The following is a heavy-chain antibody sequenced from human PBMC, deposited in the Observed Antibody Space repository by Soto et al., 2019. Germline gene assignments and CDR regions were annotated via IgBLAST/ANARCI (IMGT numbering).Heavy chain of an antibody. V-gene: IGHV1-46*03. J-gene: IGHJ6*03. CDR2: ITPSGGST. Sequence: QVQLVQSGAEVKKPGASVKVSCQASGYTFTDYYIHWVRQAPGQGLEWMGIITPSGGSTTYAQKCQSRVTMTRDTSTTTVYMELSSLRSEDTAMYYWARSKYMDVWGKGTTVTVSS. CDR1: GYTFTDYY. CDR3: ARSKYMDV.